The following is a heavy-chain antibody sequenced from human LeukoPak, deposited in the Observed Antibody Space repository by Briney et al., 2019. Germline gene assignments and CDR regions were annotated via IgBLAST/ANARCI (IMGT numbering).Heavy chain of an antibody. CDR1: GGSISSYY. J-gene: IGHJ6*03. CDR3: ARVEEGYGSGRRENYYYYYMDV. D-gene: IGHD3-10*01. Sequence: SETLSLTCTVSGGSISSYYWSWIRQPPGKGLEWSGYIHYSGSTNYNPSLKSRVTISVDTSKNQFSLKLSSVTAAATAVYYCARVEEGYGSGRRENYYYYYMDVWGKGTTVTISS. CDR2: IHYSGST. V-gene: IGHV4-59*01.